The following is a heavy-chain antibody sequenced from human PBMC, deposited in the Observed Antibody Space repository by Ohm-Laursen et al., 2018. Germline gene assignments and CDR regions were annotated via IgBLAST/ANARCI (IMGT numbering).Heavy chain of an antibody. V-gene: IGHV3-30*18. CDR3: AKDGAAAGRGALDY. CDR2: ISYDGSNK. Sequence: SLRLSCTASGFTFSSYGMHWVRQAPGKGLEWVAVISYDGSNKYYADSVKGRFTISRDNSKNTLYLQMNSLRAEDTAVYYRAKDGAAAGRGALDYWGQGTLVTVSS. J-gene: IGHJ4*02. D-gene: IGHD6-13*01. CDR1: GFTFSSYG.